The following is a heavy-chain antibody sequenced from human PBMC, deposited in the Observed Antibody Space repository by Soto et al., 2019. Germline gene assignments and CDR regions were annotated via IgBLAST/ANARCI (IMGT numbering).Heavy chain of an antibody. CDR1: GYTFTSYY. D-gene: IGHD6-19*01. Sequence: GASVKVSCKASGYTFTSYYMHWVRQAPGQGLEWMGIINPSGGSTSYAQKFQGRVTMTRDTSTSTVYMELSSLRSEDTAVYYCARTRVGIQEVAAYCYFGYWGKRTPFTICS. J-gene: IGHJ4*02. CDR2: INPSGGST. CDR3: ARTRVGIQEVAAYCYFGY. V-gene: IGHV1-46*01.